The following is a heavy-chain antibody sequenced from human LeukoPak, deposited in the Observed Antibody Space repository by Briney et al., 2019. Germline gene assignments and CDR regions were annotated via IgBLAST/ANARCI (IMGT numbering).Heavy chain of an antibody. Sequence: GGSLRLSCVGSGFTFSNYAMSWVRQAPGKGLEWVSTISGSDGSTYYADSVKGRFTISRDNSKNTLYLQMNSLRVEDTAIYYCAKGRGYCTGGSCYSDYWGQGTLVTVSS. V-gene: IGHV3-23*01. CDR2: ISGSDGST. D-gene: IGHD2-15*01. CDR3: AKGRGYCTGGSCYSDY. J-gene: IGHJ4*02. CDR1: GFTFSNYA.